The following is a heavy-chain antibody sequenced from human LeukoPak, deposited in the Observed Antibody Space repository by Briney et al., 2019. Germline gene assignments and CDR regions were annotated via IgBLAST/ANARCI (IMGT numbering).Heavy chain of an antibody. CDR2: IIPIFGTA. J-gene: IGHJ6*02. V-gene: IGHV1-69*05. CDR3: ARSSTDSNSGYDMSYYYYGMDV. Sequence: GASVKVSCKASGGTFSSYAISWVRQAPGQGLEWMGGIIPIFGTANYAQKFQGRVTMTRNTSISTAYMELSSLRSEDTAVYYCARSSTDSNSGYDMSYYYYGMDVWGQGTTVTVSS. D-gene: IGHD5-12*01. CDR1: GGTFSSYA.